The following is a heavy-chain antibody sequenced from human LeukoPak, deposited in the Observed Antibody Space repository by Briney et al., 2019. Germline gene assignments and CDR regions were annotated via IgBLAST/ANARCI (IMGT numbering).Heavy chain of an antibody. V-gene: IGHV3-20*04. D-gene: IGHD3-22*01. J-gene: IGHJ4*02. CDR2: INWNGGST. CDR1: GITFSSYA. CDR3: AKDIDYYDSSGYLH. Sequence: GGSLRLSCAASGITFSSYAMSWVRQAPGKGLEWVSGINWNGGSTGYADSVKGRFTISRDNAKNSLYLQMNSLRAEDTALYYCAKDIDYYDSSGYLHWGQGTLVTVSS.